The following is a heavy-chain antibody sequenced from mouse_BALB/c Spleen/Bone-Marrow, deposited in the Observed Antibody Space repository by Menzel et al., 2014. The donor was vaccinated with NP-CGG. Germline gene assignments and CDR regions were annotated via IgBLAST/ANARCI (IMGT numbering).Heavy chain of an antibody. D-gene: IGHD2-3*01. CDR3: ARQRDGSYAMDY. V-gene: IGHV5-9-3*01. Sequence: EVQGVESGGGLVKPGGSLKLSCAASGLTFSSYATSWVRRTPEKRLEWVATISSGGSYAYYPDSVKGRFTISRDNAENTLYLQMSSLRSEDTAMYYCARQRDGSYAMDYWGQGTSVTVSS. J-gene: IGHJ4*01. CDR1: GLTFSSYA. CDR2: ISSGGSYA.